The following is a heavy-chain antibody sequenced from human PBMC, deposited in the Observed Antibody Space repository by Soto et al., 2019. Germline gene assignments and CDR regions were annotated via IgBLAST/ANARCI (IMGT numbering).Heavy chain of an antibody. Sequence: ASVKVSCKASGYTFTGYYMHWVRQAPGQGLEWMGWISPKSGGTNYAQKFQGWVTMTTDTSFSTAYMELSRLRSDDTAVYYCATGRNDANSALDYWGQGTLVTVSS. CDR1: GYTFTGYY. D-gene: IGHD3-10*01. J-gene: IGHJ4*02. V-gene: IGHV1-2*04. CDR3: ATGRNDANSALDY. CDR2: ISPKSGGT.